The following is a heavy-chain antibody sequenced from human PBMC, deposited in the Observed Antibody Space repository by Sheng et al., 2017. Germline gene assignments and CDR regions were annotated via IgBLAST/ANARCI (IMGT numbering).Heavy chain of an antibody. CDR1: GDTFSTYA. CDR3: ARIGTFDI. V-gene: IGHV1-69*12. CDR2: VIPIYDTP. J-gene: IGHJ3*02. Sequence: QVQLVQSGAEVKKPGSSVKVSCKTSGDTFSTYAISWVRQAPGQGLEWMGGVIPIYDTPVYAQKFRGRVTITADEATSTVYMELTGLTSGDTALYYCARIGTFDIWGRGTMVTVSS.